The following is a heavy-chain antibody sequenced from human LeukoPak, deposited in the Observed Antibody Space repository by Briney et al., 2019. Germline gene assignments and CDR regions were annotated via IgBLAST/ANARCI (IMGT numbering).Heavy chain of an antibody. D-gene: IGHD3-22*01. V-gene: IGHV3-23*01. Sequence: GGSLRLSCAASGFTFSSYAMSWVRQAPGKGLEWVSAISGSGGSTYYADSVKGRFTISRDNSKNTLYLQMNSLRAEDTAVYYCTNAVTGYYDSSGYYPPDYWGQGTLVTVSS. CDR3: TNAVTGYYDSSGYYPPDY. CDR2: ISGSGGST. J-gene: IGHJ4*02. CDR1: GFTFSSYA.